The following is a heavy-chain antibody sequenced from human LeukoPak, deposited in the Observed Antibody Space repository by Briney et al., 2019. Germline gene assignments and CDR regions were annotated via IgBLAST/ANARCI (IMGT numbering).Heavy chain of an antibody. J-gene: IGHJ6*03. Sequence: GGSLRLSCAASGFTFSSYAMSWVRQAPGKGLERVSAISGSGGSTYYADSVKGRFTISRDNSKNTLYLQMNSLGAEDTAVYYCAKDLFSGSGRAGNMDVWGKGTTVTVSS. V-gene: IGHV3-23*01. CDR3: AKDLFSGSGRAGNMDV. CDR1: GFTFSSYA. CDR2: ISGSGGST. D-gene: IGHD3-10*01.